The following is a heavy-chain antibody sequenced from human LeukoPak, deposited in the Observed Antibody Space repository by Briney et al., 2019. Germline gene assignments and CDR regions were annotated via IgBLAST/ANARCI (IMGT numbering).Heavy chain of an antibody. Sequence: SETLSLTCTVSGGSINYYYWSWIRQPPGKGLEWIGYVYYRGSTNYNASLKSRVAIAVDTSKNQFSLKLSSETAADTAVYYCAREGGGIYDSSGYYPGTFDYWGQGTLVTVSS. CDR3: AREGGGIYDSSGYYPGTFDY. V-gene: IGHV4-59*01. J-gene: IGHJ4*02. CDR2: VYYRGST. D-gene: IGHD3-22*01. CDR1: GGSINYYY.